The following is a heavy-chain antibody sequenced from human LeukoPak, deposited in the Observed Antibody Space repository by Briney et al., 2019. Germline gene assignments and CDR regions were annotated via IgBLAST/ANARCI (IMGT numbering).Heavy chain of an antibody. CDR2: INTDGSST. D-gene: IGHD3-9*01. J-gene: IGHJ4*02. Sequence: TGGSLRLSCAASGFTFSSYWMHWVRQAPGKGLVWVSRINTDGSSTSYADSVKGRFTISRDNAKNTLYLQMNSLRTEDTAVYYCANYPYYDILTGYPVSYWGQGTLVTVSS. CDR3: ANYPYYDILTGYPVSY. CDR1: GFTFSSYW. V-gene: IGHV3-74*01.